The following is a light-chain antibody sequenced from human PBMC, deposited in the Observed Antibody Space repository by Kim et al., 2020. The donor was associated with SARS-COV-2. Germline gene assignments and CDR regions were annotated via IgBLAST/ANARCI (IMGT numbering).Light chain of an antibody. CDR2: GKN. CDR3: NSRDSSGNHQV. CDR1: SLRSYY. J-gene: IGLJ2*01. V-gene: IGLV3-19*01. Sequence: SSELTQDPAVSVALGQTVRITCQGDSLRSYYASWYQQKPGQAPVLVIYGKNNRPSGIPDQFSGSSSGNTASLTITGAQAEDEADYYCNSRDSSGNHQVFGGGTQLTVL.